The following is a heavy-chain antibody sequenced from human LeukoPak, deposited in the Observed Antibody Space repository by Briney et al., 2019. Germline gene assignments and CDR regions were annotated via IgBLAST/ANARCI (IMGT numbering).Heavy chain of an antibody. Sequence: PGGSLRLSCAASGFTFSNAWMSWVRQAPGKGLEWVGRIKSKTDGGTTDYAAPVKGRFTISRDDSKNTLYLQMNSLKTEDTAVYYCARGPISGWSADYWGQGTLVTVSS. D-gene: IGHD6-19*01. J-gene: IGHJ4*02. CDR3: ARGPISGWSADY. CDR2: IKSKTDGGTT. V-gene: IGHV3-15*01. CDR1: GFTFSNAW.